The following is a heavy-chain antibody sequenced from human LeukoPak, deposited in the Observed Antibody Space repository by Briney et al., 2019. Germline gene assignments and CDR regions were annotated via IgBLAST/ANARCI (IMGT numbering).Heavy chain of an antibody. Sequence: PGGSLRLSCAASGFGFSNYDMHWVRQAPGKGLEWVAIIWLDGSATYYGDSVKGRFTISRDNSKNTLYLQMNSLRAEDTAVYYCARDLHAVTSAFDIWGQGTMVTVSS. V-gene: IGHV3-30*02. CDR2: IWLDGSAT. D-gene: IGHD4-17*01. CDR3: ARDLHAVTSAFDI. CDR1: GFGFSNYD. J-gene: IGHJ3*02.